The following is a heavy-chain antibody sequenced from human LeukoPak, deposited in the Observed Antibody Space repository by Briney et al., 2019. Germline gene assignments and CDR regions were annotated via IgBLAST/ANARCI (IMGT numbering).Heavy chain of an antibody. V-gene: IGHV1-18*01. D-gene: IGHD3-22*01. CDR1: GYTFTSYG. Sequence: ASVKVSCKASGYTFTSYGISWVRQAPGQGLEWMGWISAYNGNTNYAQKPQGKVTMTTDTSTSTAYMELRSLRSDDTAVYYCVQYYYDSSGYYWDYWGQGTLVTVSS. CDR3: VQYYYDSSGYYWDY. J-gene: IGHJ4*02. CDR2: ISAYNGNT.